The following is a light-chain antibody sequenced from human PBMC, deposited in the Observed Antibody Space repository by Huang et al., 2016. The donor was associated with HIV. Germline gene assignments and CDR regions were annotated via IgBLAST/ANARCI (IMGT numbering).Light chain of an antibody. Sequence: DIQMTQSPSSLSASIGDRVTITCRARQYISTYLNWYQQKPGKAPKVLSHGASSLLTGVPSRFRVSGSGTNFTLTISNLQPDDFATYSCQQTYTTPTFGGGTRVEIK. CDR3: QQTYTTPT. J-gene: IGKJ4*01. CDR2: GAS. V-gene: IGKV1-39*01. CDR1: QYISTY.